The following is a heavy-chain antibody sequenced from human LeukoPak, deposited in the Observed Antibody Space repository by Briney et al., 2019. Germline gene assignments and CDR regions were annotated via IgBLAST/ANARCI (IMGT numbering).Heavy chain of an antibody. CDR2: IVVGSGNI. V-gene: IGHV1-58*01. D-gene: IGHD2-8*02. CDR1: GFTFTSSA. J-gene: IGHJ4*02. CDR3: ATLIRTGEGDY. Sequence: SVKVSCKASGFTFTSSAVQWVRQARGQRLEWIGWIVVGSGNINYAQKFQERVTITRDMSTSTAYMELSSLRSEDTAVYYCATLIRTGEGDYWGQGTLVTVSS.